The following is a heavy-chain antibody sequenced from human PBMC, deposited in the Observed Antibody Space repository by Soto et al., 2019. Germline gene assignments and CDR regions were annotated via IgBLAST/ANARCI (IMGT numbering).Heavy chain of an antibody. V-gene: IGHV4-59*01. D-gene: IGHD3-22*01. CDR1: GDSISSYS. CDR2: IHYNGNT. CDR3: VRGRISVYNFYVAFDT. Sequence: SETLSLTCTVSGDSISSYSWSWIRQPPGKGLEWIGNIHYNGNTKYSPSLKSRVTMSVDTSKNHFSLKLISVTTADTAVYFCVRGRISVYNFYVAFDTRGKGKRVT. J-gene: IGHJ3*02.